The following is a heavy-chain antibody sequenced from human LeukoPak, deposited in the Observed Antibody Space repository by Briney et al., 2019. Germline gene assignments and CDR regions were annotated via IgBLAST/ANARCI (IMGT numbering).Heavy chain of an antibody. J-gene: IGHJ4*02. CDR3: TTEPGADS. CDR1: GFTFSNAW. V-gene: IGHV3-15*01. CDR2: IKSKTDDETT. Sequence: GGSLRLSCAASGFTFSNAWMSWVRQAPGKGLEWVGRIKSKTDDETTDYAAPVKGRFTISRDDSKNTLYLQMNSLKTEDTAVYYCTTEPGADSWGQGTLVTVSS.